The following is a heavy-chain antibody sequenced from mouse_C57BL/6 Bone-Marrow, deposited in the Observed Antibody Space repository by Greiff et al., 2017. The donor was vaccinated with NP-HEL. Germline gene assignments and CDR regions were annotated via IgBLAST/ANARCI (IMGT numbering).Heavy chain of an antibody. J-gene: IGHJ3*02. D-gene: IGHD2-1*01. Sequence: EVQLQQSGPELVKPGASVKISCKASGYSFTGYYMNWVKQSPEKSLEWIGEINPSTGGTTYNQKFKAKATLTVDKSSSTAYMQLKSLTSEDSAVYYCVPSIVLIYYGNYVWGQGTLVTVSA. CDR1: GYSFTGYY. CDR2: INPSTGGT. V-gene: IGHV1-42*01. CDR3: VPSIVLIYYGNYV.